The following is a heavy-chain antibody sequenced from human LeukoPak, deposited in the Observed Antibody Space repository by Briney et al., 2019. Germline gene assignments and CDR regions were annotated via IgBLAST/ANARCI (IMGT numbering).Heavy chain of an antibody. CDR1: GGSISSSSYY. CDR3: ARRGSGWYGNWFDP. CDR2: IYYSGST. J-gene: IGHJ5*02. V-gene: IGHV4-39*07. D-gene: IGHD6-19*01. Sequence: SETLSLTCTVSGGSISSSSYYWGWIRQPPGKGLEWIGSIYYSGSTYYNPSLKSRVTISVDTSKNQFSLKLSSVTAADTAVYYCARRGSGWYGNWFDPWGQGTLVTVSS.